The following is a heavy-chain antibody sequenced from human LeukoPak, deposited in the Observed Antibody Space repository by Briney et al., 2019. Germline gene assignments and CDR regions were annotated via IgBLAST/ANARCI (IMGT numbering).Heavy chain of an antibody. D-gene: IGHD6-19*01. CDR1: GGSISSSSYY. V-gene: IGHV4-39*07. CDR2: IYYSGST. J-gene: IGHJ4*02. CDR3: ARGRRLAVGHHYFDY. Sequence: SETLSLTCTVSGGSISSSSYYWVWIRPPPGMGLVGFGSIYYSGSTYHNPSLKSRVTISVDTSKNQFSLKLSSVTAADTAVYYCARGRRLAVGHHYFDYWGQGTLVTVSS.